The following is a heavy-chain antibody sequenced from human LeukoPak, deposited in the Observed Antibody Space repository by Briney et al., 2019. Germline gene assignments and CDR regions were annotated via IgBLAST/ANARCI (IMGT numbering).Heavy chain of an antibody. V-gene: IGHV3-74*01. CDR3: GREVGGGSQH. CDR2: INSDGSRT. CDR1: GFTFSTYW. D-gene: IGHD2-15*01. J-gene: IGHJ4*02. Sequence: GESLKISCAASGFTFSTYWMHWVRQAPGKGLVWVSRINSDGSRTGYADSVKGRFTISRDNAKNTLYLQMNSLRVEDTAVYYCGREVGGGSQHGGQGTLVTVSS.